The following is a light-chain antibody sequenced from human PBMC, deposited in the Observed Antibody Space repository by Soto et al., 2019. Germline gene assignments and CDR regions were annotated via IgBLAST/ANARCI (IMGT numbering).Light chain of an antibody. CDR2: EVS. Sequence: QSALTQPASVSGSPGQSITISCTGTSSDVGGYKYVSWYQQHPGKAPKLMIYEVSNRSSGVSNRFSGSKSGNTASLTISGLQAEDEADYYCSSYTSSSTLVFGTGTKLTVL. CDR1: SSDVGGYKY. J-gene: IGLJ1*01. V-gene: IGLV2-14*01. CDR3: SSYTSSSTLV.